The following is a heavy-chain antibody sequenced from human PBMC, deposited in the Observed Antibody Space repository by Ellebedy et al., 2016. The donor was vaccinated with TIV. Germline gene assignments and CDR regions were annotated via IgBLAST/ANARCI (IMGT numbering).Heavy chain of an antibody. D-gene: IGHD3-10*01. CDR3: ARGNYGSGSYYKPRFDI. J-gene: IGHJ3*02. V-gene: IGHV1-8*02. CDR2: ISPNSGGT. Sequence: ASVKVSXXASGYTFTSYGISWVRQAPGQGLEWMGWISPNSGGTNYAQKFQGRVTMTRNTSISTAYMELSSLRSEDTAVYYCARGNYGSGSYYKPRFDIWGQGTMVTVSS. CDR1: GYTFTSYG.